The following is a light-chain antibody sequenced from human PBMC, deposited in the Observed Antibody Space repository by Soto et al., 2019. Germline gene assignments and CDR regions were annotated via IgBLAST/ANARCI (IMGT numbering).Light chain of an antibody. J-gene: IGLJ1*01. CDR2: EGS. Sequence: QSVLTQPASVSGSPGQSITISCTGTSSDVGSYNLVSWYQQHPGKAPKLMIYEGSKRPSGVSNRFSGSKSGNTASLTISGLQADDEADYYCSSYAHSSIYVFGTGTKVTV. CDR3: SSYAHSSIYV. V-gene: IGLV2-14*02. CDR1: SSDVGSYNL.